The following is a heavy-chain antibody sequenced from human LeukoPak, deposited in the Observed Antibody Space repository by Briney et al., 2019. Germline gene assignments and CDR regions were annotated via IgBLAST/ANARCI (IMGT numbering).Heavy chain of an antibody. Sequence: GGSLRLFCAASGFTFSSYWMHWVRQAPGKGLVWVSRINSDGSSTSYADSVKGRFTISRDNAKNTLYLQMNSLRAEDTAVYYCARALLDLGYCSSTSCPSDAFDIWGQGTMVTVSS. CDR3: ARALLDLGYCSSTSCPSDAFDI. D-gene: IGHD2-2*01. J-gene: IGHJ3*02. V-gene: IGHV3-74*01. CDR1: GFTFSSYW. CDR2: INSDGSST.